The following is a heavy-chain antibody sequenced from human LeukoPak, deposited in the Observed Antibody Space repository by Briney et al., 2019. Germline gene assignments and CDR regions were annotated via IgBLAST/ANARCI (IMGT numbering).Heavy chain of an antibody. D-gene: IGHD3-3*01. V-gene: IGHV3-73*01. Sequence: PGGSLRLSCAASGFTFSGSAMHWVRQASGKGLERVGRIRNKANSYATAYAASVEGRFTISRDDSKNTAYLQMNSLRAEDTAVYYCVPRKEWSCYMDVWGKGTTVSVSS. CDR3: VPRKEWSCYMDV. CDR2: IRNKANSYAT. CDR1: GFTFSGSA. J-gene: IGHJ6*03.